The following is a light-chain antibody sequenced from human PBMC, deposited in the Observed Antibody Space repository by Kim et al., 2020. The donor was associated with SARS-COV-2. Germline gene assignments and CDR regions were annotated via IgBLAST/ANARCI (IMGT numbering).Light chain of an antibody. CDR3: QQRTSWPAIT. CDR2: DTS. J-gene: IGKJ4*01. Sequence: SPGERASLSCRASQSVSTNLAWYQQNPGQAPRLLIYDTSVRATGTPARFSGSGSVTDFTLTISNLEPEDFAVYYCQQRTSWPAITFGGGTKVDIK. CDR1: QSVSTN. V-gene: IGKV3-11*01.